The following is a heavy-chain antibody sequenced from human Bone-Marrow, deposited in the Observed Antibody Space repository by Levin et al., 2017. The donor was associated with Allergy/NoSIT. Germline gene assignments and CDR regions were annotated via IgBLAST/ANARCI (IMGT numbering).Heavy chain of an antibody. CDR1: RPILSDYA. D-gene: IGHD2-8*02. CDR3: ARGIIGDVRVAHKEAFDI. V-gene: IGHV3-21*01. J-gene: IGHJ3*02. Sequence: GGSLRLSCAASRPILSDYAMNWVRQAPGKGLEWVSSISSSGSDMYYVDSVRGRFTISRDNAKNSLTLQMNSLRAEDTAVYYCARGIIGDVRVAHKEAFDIWGQGTMVSVSS. CDR2: ISSSGSDM.